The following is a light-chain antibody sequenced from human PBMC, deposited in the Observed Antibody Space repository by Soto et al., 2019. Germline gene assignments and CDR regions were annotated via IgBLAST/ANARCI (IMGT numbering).Light chain of an antibody. J-gene: IGKJ4*01. CDR1: QGISSY. CDR3: HQLNSYPLT. V-gene: IGKV1-9*01. Sequence: DIQLTQSPSFLSASVGDRVTITCRASQGISSYLAWYQQKPGKAPKLLIYAASTLQSGVPSRFSGSGSGTDFTLTISSLQPEDFATYYCHQLNSYPLTFGGGTKVDIK. CDR2: AAS.